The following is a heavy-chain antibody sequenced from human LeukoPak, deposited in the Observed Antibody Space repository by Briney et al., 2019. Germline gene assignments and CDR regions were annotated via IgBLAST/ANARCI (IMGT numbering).Heavy chain of an antibody. D-gene: IGHD5-24*01. J-gene: IGHJ5*02. CDR1: GFTFDYFA. CDR3: ARDGYNWADL. V-gene: IGHV3-48*01. Sequence: PGGSLRLSCAASGFTFDYFAMSWVRQTPGKGLEWIAYISRISTAIQYADSVKGRFTISRDNGENSLFLQMNSLRVEDTALYYCARDGYNWADLWGKGTLVPVSS. CDR2: ISRISTAI.